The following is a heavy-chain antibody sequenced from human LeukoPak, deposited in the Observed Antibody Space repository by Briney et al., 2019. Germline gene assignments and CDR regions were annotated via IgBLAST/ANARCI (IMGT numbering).Heavy chain of an antibody. Sequence: SETLSLTCTVSGGSISSYYWSWIRQPAGKGLEWIGRIYTSGSTNYNPSLKSRVTMSVDTSKNQFSLKLSSVTAADTAVYYCARDGRITIFGYYYYYYMDVWGKGTTVTVSS. J-gene: IGHJ6*03. CDR1: GGSISSYY. CDR2: IYTSGST. D-gene: IGHD3-3*01. CDR3: ARDGRITIFGYYYYYYMDV. V-gene: IGHV4-4*07.